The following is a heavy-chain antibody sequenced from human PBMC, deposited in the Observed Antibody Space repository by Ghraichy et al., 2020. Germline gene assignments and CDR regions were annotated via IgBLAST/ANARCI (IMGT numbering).Heavy chain of an antibody. Sequence: GGSLRLTCTPSGFTFGDYAMGWFRQAPGKGLEWVGFIRSKAYGGTTEYAASVKGRFTISRDDSKSIAYLQMNSLKTEDTAVYYCARGLAVAGRPFDYWGQGTLVTVSS. V-gene: IGHV3-49*03. CDR3: ARGLAVAGRPFDY. D-gene: IGHD6-19*01. CDR2: IRSKAYGGTT. CDR1: GFTFGDYA. J-gene: IGHJ4*02.